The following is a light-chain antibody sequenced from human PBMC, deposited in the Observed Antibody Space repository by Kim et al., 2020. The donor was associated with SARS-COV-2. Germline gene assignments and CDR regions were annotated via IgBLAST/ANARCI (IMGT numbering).Light chain of an antibody. V-gene: IGLV2-8*01. Sequence: QSALTQPPSASGSPGQSVTISCTGTSSDVGGYNYVSWYQQHPDKAPKLMIYEVSQRPSGVTDRFSGSKSGNTASLTVSGLQAEDEADYYCSSYAGSNAWVFGGGTKVTVL. CDR3: SSYAGSNAWV. CDR2: EVS. CDR1: SSDVGGYNY. J-gene: IGLJ3*02.